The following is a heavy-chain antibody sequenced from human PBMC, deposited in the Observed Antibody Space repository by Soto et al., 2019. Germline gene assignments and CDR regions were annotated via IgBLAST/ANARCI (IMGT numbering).Heavy chain of an antibody. CDR1: GYIFTCYG. Sequence: XSVKVSCKASGYIFTCYGINWVRQAPGQGLEWLGRITTYNGDTNYAQNFQGRVTMTTDTSTSTAYMELRSLRSDDTAVYYCARGRGSSLIPVVDDAVDVWGQGTVVTVSS. J-gene: IGHJ3*01. D-gene: IGHD3-16*01. CDR3: ARGRGSSLIPVVDDAVDV. CDR2: ITTYNGDT. V-gene: IGHV1-18*04.